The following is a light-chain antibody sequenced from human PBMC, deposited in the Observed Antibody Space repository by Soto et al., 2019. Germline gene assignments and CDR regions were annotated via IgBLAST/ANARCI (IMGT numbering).Light chain of an antibody. CDR1: SSDVGGYNY. Sequence: QSALTQPASVSGSPGQSITISCTGTSSDVGGYNYVSWYQQHPGKAPKLMIYEVSNRFSGSKSGNTASLTISGLQAEDEADYYCSSFTSINTWVFGGGTKVTVL. V-gene: IGLV2-14*01. CDR2: EVS. CDR3: SSFTSINTWV. J-gene: IGLJ3*02.